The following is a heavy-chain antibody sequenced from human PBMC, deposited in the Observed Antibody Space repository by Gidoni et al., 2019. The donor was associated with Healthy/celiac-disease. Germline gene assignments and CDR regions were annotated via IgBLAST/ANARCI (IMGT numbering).Heavy chain of an antibody. CDR3: ARDRPIFGVAYGMDV. D-gene: IGHD3-3*02. V-gene: IGHV1-3*05. CDR2: INAGNGNK. CDR1: GYTLTSYA. J-gene: IGHJ6*02. Sequence: HVQLVQSGAEEKTPAASVTASCKSSGYTLTSYAMHWVRQAPGQRLEWMGGINAGNGNKKYSQKFQGRVTITRDTSASTAYMELSSLRSEDTAVYYCARDRPIFGVAYGMDVWGQGTTVTVSS.